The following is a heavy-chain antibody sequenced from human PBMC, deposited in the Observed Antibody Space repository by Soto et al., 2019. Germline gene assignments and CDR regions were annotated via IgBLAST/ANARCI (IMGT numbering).Heavy chain of an antibody. Sequence: SETLSLTCTVSGGSISSSSYYWGWIRQPPGKGLEWIGSIYYSGSTYYNPPLKSRVTISVDTSKNQFSLKLSSVTAADTAVYYCARAVDSSSWTYYYYYGMDVWGQGTTVTVSS. CDR1: GGSISSSSYY. J-gene: IGHJ6*02. CDR3: ARAVDSSSWTYYYYYGMDV. CDR2: IYYSGST. D-gene: IGHD6-13*01. V-gene: IGHV4-39*01.